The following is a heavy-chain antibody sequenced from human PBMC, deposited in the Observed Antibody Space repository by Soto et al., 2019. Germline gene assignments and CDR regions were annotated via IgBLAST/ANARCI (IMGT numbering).Heavy chain of an antibody. CDR3: ARGGNDYGDYSVWFDP. CDR1: GGTFSSYT. V-gene: IGHV1-69*02. CDR2: IIPILGIA. Sequence: QVQLVQSGAEVKKPGSSVKVSCKASGGTFSSYTISWVRQAPGQGLEWMGRIIPILGIANYAQKFQGRVTITADKATRTAYMELSSLRSEDTAVYYCARGGNDYGDYSVWFDPWGQGTLVTVSS. J-gene: IGHJ5*02. D-gene: IGHD4-17*01.